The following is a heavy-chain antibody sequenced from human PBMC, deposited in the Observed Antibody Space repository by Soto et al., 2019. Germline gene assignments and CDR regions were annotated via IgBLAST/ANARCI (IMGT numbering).Heavy chain of an antibody. CDR1: GFSLSSIGVA. D-gene: IGHD1-26*01. Sequence: SGPTLVNPTQTLTLTCTFSGFSLSSIGVAVGWIRQPPGKALEWLALLYWNDDRRYSPSLKSRLTITKDTSKNQVVLTMTNMDPADTATYYCAHSASVPCCYYFDSWGQGTLVTVSS. J-gene: IGHJ4*02. CDR2: LYWNDDR. V-gene: IGHV2-5*01. CDR3: AHSASVPCCYYFDS.